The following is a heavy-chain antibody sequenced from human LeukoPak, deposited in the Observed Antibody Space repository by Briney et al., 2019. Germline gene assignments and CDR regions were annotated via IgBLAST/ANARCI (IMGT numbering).Heavy chain of an antibody. Sequence: PSETLSLTCTVSGASISSTSYYWGWIRQPPGKGLEWIGSIYYSGSTYYDPSLKSRVTISVDTSKNQFSLMLSSVTAADTAVYYCARLARTDLEYFDYWGRGTLVTVSS. J-gene: IGHJ4*02. CDR2: IYYSGST. CDR3: ARLARTDLEYFDY. D-gene: IGHD1-1*01. CDR1: GASISSTSYY. V-gene: IGHV4-39*01.